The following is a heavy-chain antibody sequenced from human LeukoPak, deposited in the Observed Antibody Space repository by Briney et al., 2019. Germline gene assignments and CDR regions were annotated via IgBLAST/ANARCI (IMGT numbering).Heavy chain of an antibody. Sequence: EASVKVSCKASGGTFSSYAISWVRQAPGQGLEWMGGIIPIFGTANYAQKFQGRVTITTDESTSTAYMELSSLRSEDTAVYYCARIVSFEVVTSPRAFDIWGQGTMVTVSS. CDR3: ARIVSFEVVTSPRAFDI. J-gene: IGHJ3*02. CDR2: IIPIFGTA. D-gene: IGHD3-3*01. V-gene: IGHV1-69*05. CDR1: GGTFSSYA.